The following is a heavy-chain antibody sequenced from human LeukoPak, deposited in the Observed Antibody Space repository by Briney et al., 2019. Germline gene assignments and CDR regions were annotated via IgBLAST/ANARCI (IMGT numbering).Heavy chain of an antibody. CDR3: ARLLSGSYYKGWFDP. J-gene: IGHJ5*02. CDR1: GDSISSGRNY. V-gene: IGHV4-39*07. D-gene: IGHD1-26*01. CDR2: IYSSGNT. Sequence: SETLSLTCSVSGDSISSGRNYWGWIRQSPGKGLEWIASIYSSGNTHSNPSLKSRVSISVDTSKNQFSLKLSSVTAADTAVYYCARLLSGSYYKGWFDPWGQGTLVTVSS.